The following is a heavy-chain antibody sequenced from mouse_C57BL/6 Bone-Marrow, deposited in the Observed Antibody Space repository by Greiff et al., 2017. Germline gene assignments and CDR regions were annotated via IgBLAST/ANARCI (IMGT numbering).Heavy chain of an antibody. D-gene: IGHD3-3*01. CDR2: IYPGSGNT. CDR1: GYTFTDYY. Sequence: VKLMESGAELVRPGASVKLSCKASGYTFTDYYINWVKQRPGQGLEWIARIYPGSGNTYYNEKFKGKATLTAEKSSRTAYMQLSSLTSEVSAVYFCARGTNYFDYWGQGTTLTVSS. CDR3: ARGTNYFDY. V-gene: IGHV1-76*01. J-gene: IGHJ2*01.